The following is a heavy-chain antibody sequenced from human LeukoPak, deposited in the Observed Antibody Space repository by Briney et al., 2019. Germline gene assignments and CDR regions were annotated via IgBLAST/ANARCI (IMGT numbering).Heavy chain of an antibody. J-gene: IGHJ4*02. V-gene: IGHV3-13*01. D-gene: IGHD3-10*01. Sequence: GRSLRLSYVPSGFAFSSYDMPWVCQPTGKNQNWLSAIGTGGGTYYPASVMGRFTISRENAKNSLYLQMNDLIDGDTAMYYCAAAATSGPGIVDFWGQGTLVTVSS. CDR2: IGTGGGT. CDR1: GFAFSSYD. CDR3: AAAATSGPGIVDF.